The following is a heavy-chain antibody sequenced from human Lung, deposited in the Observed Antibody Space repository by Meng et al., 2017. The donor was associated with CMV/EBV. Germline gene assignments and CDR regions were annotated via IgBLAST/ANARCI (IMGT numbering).Heavy chain of an antibody. J-gene: IGHJ4*01. D-gene: IGHD5-18*01. V-gene: IGHV3-30-3*01. CDR3: ASPPGYGGY. CDR2: ISYDATNE. CDR1: GFTFDRFA. Sequence: QVQLVEFGGVVVQPGGSLRLSCAASGFTFDRFAMHWVRQAPGKRMEWVALISYDATNEHYADSVKGRFTISRDNSKNTLYLQMNSLSPVDTAVYYCASPPGYGGYWGHGTLVTVSS.